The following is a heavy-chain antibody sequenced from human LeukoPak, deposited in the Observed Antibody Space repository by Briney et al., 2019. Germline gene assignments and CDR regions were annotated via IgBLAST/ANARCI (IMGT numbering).Heavy chain of an antibody. CDR3: AREVLRYFDWLHTYYFDH. V-gene: IGHV4-34*01. Sequence: SETLSLTSAVYGGSFSGHYWSCIRHPPGKGLEWIGEFNHRGKHNYNPSLKSRVTISVDTSKNQFSQKLSSVTAADTAVYYCAREVLRYFDWLHTYYFDHWGQRTLVTVSS. D-gene: IGHD3-9*01. CDR1: GGSFSGHY. J-gene: IGHJ4*02. CDR2: FNHRGKH.